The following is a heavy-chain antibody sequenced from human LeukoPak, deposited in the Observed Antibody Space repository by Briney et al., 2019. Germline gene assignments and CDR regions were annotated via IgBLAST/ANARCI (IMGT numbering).Heavy chain of an antibody. J-gene: IGHJ4*02. V-gene: IGHV4-59*08. D-gene: IGHD6-13*01. Sequence: PSETLSLTCTVSGGSISSYYWSWVRQPPGKGLEWIGYIYYSGSTNYNPSLKSQVTISLDTSKNQFSLNLSSVTAADTAVYYCARLNWVPGSTWPKIDSWGQGTLVTVSS. CDR1: GGSISSYY. CDR2: IYYSGST. CDR3: ARLNWVPGSTWPKIDS.